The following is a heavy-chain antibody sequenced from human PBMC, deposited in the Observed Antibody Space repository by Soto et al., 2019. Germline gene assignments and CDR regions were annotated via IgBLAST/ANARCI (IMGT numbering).Heavy chain of an antibody. J-gene: IGHJ3*02. Sequence: ESLKISFKGSGYSLTSYWIGWVGQIPGKGLEWMGIIYPGDSDTRYSPSFQGQVTISADKSISTAYLQWSSLKASDTAMYYCAIDSSGYYYPGAFDIWGQGTMVTISS. CDR3: AIDSSGYYYPGAFDI. V-gene: IGHV5-51*01. D-gene: IGHD3-22*01. CDR2: IYPGDSDT. CDR1: GYSLTSYW.